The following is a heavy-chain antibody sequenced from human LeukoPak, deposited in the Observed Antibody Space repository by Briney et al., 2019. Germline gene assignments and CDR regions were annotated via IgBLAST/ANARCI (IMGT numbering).Heavy chain of an antibody. D-gene: IGHD3-3*01. CDR2: IIPIFGTA. V-gene: IGHV1-69*05. J-gene: IGHJ4*02. Sequence: VASVKVSCKASGGTFSSYAISWVRQAPGQGLEWMGGIIPIFGTANYAQKFQGRVTITTDESTSTAYMELSSLRSEDTAVYYCARGWDYDFWSGYWDWGQGTLVTVSS. CDR3: ARGWDYDFWSGYWD. CDR1: GGTFSSYA.